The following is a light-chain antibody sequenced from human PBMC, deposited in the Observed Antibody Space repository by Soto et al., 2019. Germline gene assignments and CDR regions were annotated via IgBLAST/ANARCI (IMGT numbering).Light chain of an antibody. Sequence: EIVLTQSPGTLSLSPGERATLSCRASQSLSSSHLAWYQQKPGQAPRLLIYGASSRATGIPDRFSGSGSGTDFTLTISRLEPEDFAVYYCQQYGRSPPVTFGGGTKVEIK. CDR2: GAS. J-gene: IGKJ4*01. CDR3: QQYGRSPPVT. CDR1: QSLSSSH. V-gene: IGKV3-20*01.